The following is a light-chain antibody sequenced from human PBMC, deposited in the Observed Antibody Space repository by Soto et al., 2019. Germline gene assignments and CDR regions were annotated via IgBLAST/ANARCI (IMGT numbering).Light chain of an antibody. Sequence: QSVLTQPPSVSAAPGQKVTISCSGSSSNIGSNYVSWYQQLPGTAPKLLIYENNKRPSGIPDRFSGSKSGTSATLGITGLQTGDEADYYCGTWDNTDDVFGTGTKVTVL. CDR1: SSNIGSNY. CDR2: ENN. J-gene: IGLJ1*01. CDR3: GTWDNTDDV. V-gene: IGLV1-51*02.